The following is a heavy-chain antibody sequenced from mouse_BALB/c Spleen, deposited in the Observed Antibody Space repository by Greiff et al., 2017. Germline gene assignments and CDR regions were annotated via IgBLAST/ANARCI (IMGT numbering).Heavy chain of an antibody. CDR2: ILPGSGST. D-gene: IGHD4-1*01. Sequence: VQLQQSGAELMKPGASVKISCKATGYTFSSYWIEWVKQRPGHGLEWIGEILPGSGSTNYNEKFKGKATFTADTSSNTAYMQLSSLTSEDSAVYYCARGGTGRNFDYWGQGTTLTVSS. V-gene: IGHV1-9*01. J-gene: IGHJ2*01. CDR1: GYTFSSYW. CDR3: ARGGTGRNFDY.